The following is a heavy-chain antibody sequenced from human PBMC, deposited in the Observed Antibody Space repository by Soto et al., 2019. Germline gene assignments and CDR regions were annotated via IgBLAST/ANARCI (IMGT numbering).Heavy chain of an antibody. D-gene: IGHD3-22*01. CDR1: GYTFTGYY. Sequence: ASVKVSCKASGYTFTGYYMHWVRQAPGQGLEWMGWINPNSGGTNYAQKFQGWVTMTRDTSISTAYMELSRLRSDDTAVYYCAGGTNYYDSSGTPGDDAFDIWGQGTMVTVSS. CDR2: INPNSGGT. J-gene: IGHJ3*02. V-gene: IGHV1-2*04. CDR3: AGGTNYYDSSGTPGDDAFDI.